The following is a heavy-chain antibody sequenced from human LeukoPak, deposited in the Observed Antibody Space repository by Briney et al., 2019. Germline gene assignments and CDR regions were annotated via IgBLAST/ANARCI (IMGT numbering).Heavy chain of an antibody. CDR2: LSSDGVNK. D-gene: IGHD3-3*01. Sequence: GGSLRLSCAASGFTFSSYPMHWVRQTPGKGLEWVAILSSDGVNKRYADSVQGRFTISRDNSKNTLYLQMNSLRAEDTAVYYCAIILRLRAFDIWGQGTMVTVSS. V-gene: IGHV3-30-3*01. CDR1: GFTFSSYP. J-gene: IGHJ3*02. CDR3: AIILRLRAFDI.